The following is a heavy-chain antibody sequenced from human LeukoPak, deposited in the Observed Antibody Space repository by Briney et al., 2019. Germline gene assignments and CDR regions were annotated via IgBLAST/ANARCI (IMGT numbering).Heavy chain of an antibody. CDR2: IKQDGSEK. V-gene: IGHV3-7*01. Sequence: GGSLRLSCAASGFTFSSYWMSWVRQAPGKGLAWVANIKQDGSEKYYVDSVKGRFTISRDNAKNSVYLQMNSLRAEDTAVYYCASGYYYDSSGPPDYFDYWGQGTLVTVSS. J-gene: IGHJ4*02. CDR3: ASGYYYDSSGPPDYFDY. D-gene: IGHD3-22*01. CDR1: GFTFSSYW.